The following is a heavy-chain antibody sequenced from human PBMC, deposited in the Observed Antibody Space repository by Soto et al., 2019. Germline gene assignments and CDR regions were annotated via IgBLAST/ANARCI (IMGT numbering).Heavy chain of an antibody. CDR1: GYTFTSYG. CDR2: ISAYNGNT. D-gene: IGHD6-13*01. V-gene: IGHV1-18*01. Sequence: QVQLVQSGAEVKKPGASVKVSCKASGYTFTSYGISWVRQAPGQGLEWMGWISAYNGNTNYAQKLQGRVTMTTDTSTSTADMELRSLRSGDTAVYDWARQWAAGGPVDYWGQGTLVTVSS. CDR3: ARQWAAGGPVDY. J-gene: IGHJ4*02.